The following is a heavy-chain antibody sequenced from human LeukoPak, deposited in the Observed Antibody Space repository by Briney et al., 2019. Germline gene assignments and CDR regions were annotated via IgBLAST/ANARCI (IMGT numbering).Heavy chain of an antibody. J-gene: IGHJ4*02. Sequence: SSETLSLTCAVYGGSFSGYYWSWIRQPPGKGLEWIGEINHSGSTNYNPSLKSRVTISVDTSKNQFSLKLSSVTAADTAVYYCARCRSILLGYSSSWYQAFYFDYWGQGTLVTVSS. D-gene: IGHD6-13*01. CDR3: ARCRSILLGYSSSWYQAFYFDY. CDR1: GGSFSGYY. V-gene: IGHV4-34*01. CDR2: INHSGST.